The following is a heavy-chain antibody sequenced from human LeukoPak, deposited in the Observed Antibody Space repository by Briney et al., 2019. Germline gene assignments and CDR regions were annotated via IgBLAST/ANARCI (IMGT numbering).Heavy chain of an antibody. J-gene: IGHJ4*02. D-gene: IGHD6-13*01. CDR1: GYTFTSYA. Sequence: ASVKVSCTASGYTFTSYAMNWVRQAPGQGLEWMGWINTNTGNPTYAQGFTGRFVFSLDTSVSTAYLQITSLKAEDTAVYYCARVYRSSWYPMDYWGQGTLVTVSS. CDR3: ARVYRSSWYPMDY. CDR2: INTNTGNP. V-gene: IGHV7-4-1*02.